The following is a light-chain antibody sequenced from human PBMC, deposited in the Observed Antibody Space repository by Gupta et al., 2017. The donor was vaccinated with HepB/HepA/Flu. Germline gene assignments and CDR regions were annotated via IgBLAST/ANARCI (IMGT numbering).Light chain of an antibody. J-gene: IGKJ1*01. CDR3: QQSYSTPQT. CDR1: QTISSY. Sequence: DIQMTQSPSTLSASVRDRVTITCRASQTISSYLNWYQQKPGTAPELLIYAASSLQSGVPSRFSGSGSGTDFTLTISSLQPEDFATYYCQQSYSTPQTFGQGTKVEIK. V-gene: IGKV1-39*01. CDR2: AAS.